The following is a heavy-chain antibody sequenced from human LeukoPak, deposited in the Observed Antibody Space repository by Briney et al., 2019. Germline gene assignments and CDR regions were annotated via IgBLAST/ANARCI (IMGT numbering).Heavy chain of an antibody. CDR2: IYPGDSDT. V-gene: IGHV5-51*01. J-gene: IGHJ4*02. Sequence: GEAPKISCKGSGYSFTSYWIGWGRQMPGKGLGWMGIIYPGDSDTRYSPSFQGQVTISADKSISTAYLQWSSLKASDTAMYYCARQGGTYGDYLDYWGQGTLVTVSS. CDR3: ARQGGTYGDYLDY. CDR1: GYSFTSYW. D-gene: IGHD4-17*01.